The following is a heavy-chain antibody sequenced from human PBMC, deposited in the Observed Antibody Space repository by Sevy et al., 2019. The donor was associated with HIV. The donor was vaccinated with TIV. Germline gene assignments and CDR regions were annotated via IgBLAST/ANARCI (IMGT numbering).Heavy chain of an antibody. J-gene: IGHJ3*02. CDR3: ARDGGWLPYDAFDI. V-gene: IGHV3-48*02. D-gene: IGHD6-19*01. CDR1: GFTFSSYS. CDR2: ISSSSSTI. Sequence: GESLKISCAASGFTFSSYSMNWVRQAPGKGLEWVSYISSSSSTIYYADSVKGRFTISRDNAKNSLYLQMNSLRDEDTAVYYCARDGGWLPYDAFDIWGQGTMVTVSS.